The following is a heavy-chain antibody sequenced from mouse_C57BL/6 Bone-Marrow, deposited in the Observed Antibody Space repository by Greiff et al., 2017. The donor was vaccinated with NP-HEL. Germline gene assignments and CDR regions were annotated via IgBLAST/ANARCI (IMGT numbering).Heavy chain of an antibody. J-gene: IGHJ3*01. Sequence: QVQLQQSGAELVKPGASVKVSCKASGYTFTSYWMHWVKQRPGQGLEWIGRIHPSDSDTNYNQKFKGKATLTVDQSSSTAYMQLSSLTSEDSAVYYCAIKEDSEAWFAYWGQGTLVTVSA. CDR2: IHPSDSDT. D-gene: IGHD2-12*01. V-gene: IGHV1-74*01. CDR1: GYTFTSYW. CDR3: AIKEDSEAWFAY.